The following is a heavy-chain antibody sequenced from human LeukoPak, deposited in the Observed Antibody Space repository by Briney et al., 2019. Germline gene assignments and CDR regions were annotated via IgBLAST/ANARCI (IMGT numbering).Heavy chain of an antibody. J-gene: IGHJ4*02. CDR1: GFTFDDYA. Sequence: GRSLRLSCAASGFTFDDYAMHWVRQAPGKGLEWVSGISWNSGHKGYADSVKGRFTISRDNAKNSLYLQMNSLRAEDTALYYCAKDISRGMVRGVSFDYWGQGTLVTVSS. V-gene: IGHV3-9*01. D-gene: IGHD3-10*01. CDR2: ISWNSGHK. CDR3: AKDISRGMVRGVSFDY.